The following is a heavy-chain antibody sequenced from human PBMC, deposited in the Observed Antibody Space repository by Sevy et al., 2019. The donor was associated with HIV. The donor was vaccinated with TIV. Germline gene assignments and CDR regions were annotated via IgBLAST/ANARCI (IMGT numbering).Heavy chain of an antibody. Sequence: SETLSLTCSVSGVSISGYYWSWIRQPPGKGLEWIGYIYYNGRTNYKPSLKSRVTISVDTCKNQFSLKVNSVTAADTAVYYCARAYSEYYYGMDVWGQGTTVTVSS. CDR1: GVSISGYY. J-gene: IGHJ6*02. V-gene: IGHV4-59*01. D-gene: IGHD4-4*01. CDR3: ARAYSEYYYGMDV. CDR2: IYYNGRT.